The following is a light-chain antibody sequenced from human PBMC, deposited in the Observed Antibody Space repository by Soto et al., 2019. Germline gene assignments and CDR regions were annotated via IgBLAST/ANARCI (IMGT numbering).Light chain of an antibody. Sequence: DIQMTQSPSTLSASVGDRVTITCRASQNINNWIAWYQQKPGKAPKVLIYDASTLESGVPSRFSGSGFGTEFSHTISSLQPDDFGSYYCQHMRTFGQGTKVEIK. J-gene: IGKJ1*01. V-gene: IGKV1-5*01. CDR2: DAS. CDR3: QHMRT. CDR1: QNINNW.